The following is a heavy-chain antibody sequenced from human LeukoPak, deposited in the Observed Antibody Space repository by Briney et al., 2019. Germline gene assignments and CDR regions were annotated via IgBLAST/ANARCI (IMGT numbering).Heavy chain of an antibody. CDR1: GLTFYDYA. D-gene: IGHD1-7*01. CDR3: AKSNQPYNWNYVGGLDY. Sequence: PGGSLTLSCAASGLTFYDYAMHWVRHAPGKGLEWVSGISWNSGSIVYADSVKGRFTISRVNAKHSLYLQMNSLRAEDMALYYCAKSNQPYNWNYVGGLDYWGQGTLVTVSS. CDR2: ISWNSGSI. J-gene: IGHJ4*02. V-gene: IGHV3-9*03.